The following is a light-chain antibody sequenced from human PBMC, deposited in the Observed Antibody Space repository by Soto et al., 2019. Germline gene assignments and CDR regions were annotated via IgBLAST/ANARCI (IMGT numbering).Light chain of an antibody. CDR1: TSDFGGYNY. CDR2: EVS. Sequence: QSVLTQPASVSGSPGQSITISCTAITSDFGGYNYVSWYQHLPGKAPKLVIFEVSNRPSGVPTRFSGSKSGNTASLTISGLQAEDEADYYCSSYTTSSTLIIFDGGTKLTVL. V-gene: IGLV2-14*01. CDR3: SSYTTSSTLII. J-gene: IGLJ2*01.